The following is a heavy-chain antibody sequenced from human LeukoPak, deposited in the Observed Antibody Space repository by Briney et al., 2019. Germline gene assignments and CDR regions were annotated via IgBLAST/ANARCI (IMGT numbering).Heavy chain of an antibody. CDR3: AREDYGDYLSYFDY. CDR2: ISSSSSCI. D-gene: IGHD4-17*01. CDR1: GFTFSSYS. V-gene: IGHV3-21*01. Sequence: GGSLRLSCAASGFTFSSYSMNWVRQAPGKGLEWVSSISSSSSCIYYADSVKGRFTISRDNAKNSLYLQMNSLRAEDTAVYYCAREDYGDYLSYFDYWGQGTLVTVSS. J-gene: IGHJ4*02.